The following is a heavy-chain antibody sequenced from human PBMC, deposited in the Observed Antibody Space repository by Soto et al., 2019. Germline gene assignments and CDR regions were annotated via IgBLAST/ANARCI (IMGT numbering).Heavy chain of an antibody. CDR1: GGTFSSYA. D-gene: IGHD2-21*01. V-gene: IGHV1-69*12. Sequence: QVQLVQSGAEVKKPGSSVKVSCKASGGTFSSYAISWVRQAPGQGLEWMGGIIPIFGTANYAQKFQGRVTITADEATSTADMERSSLRSEDTAVYYCAGCRDGYPNWFDPWGQGTLVTVSS. CDR3: AGCRDGYPNWFDP. J-gene: IGHJ5*02. CDR2: IIPIFGTA.